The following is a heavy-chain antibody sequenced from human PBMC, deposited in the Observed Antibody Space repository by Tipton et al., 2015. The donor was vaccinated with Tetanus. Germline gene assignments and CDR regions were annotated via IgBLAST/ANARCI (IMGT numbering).Heavy chain of an antibody. CDR1: VGAIIDSY. V-gene: IGHV4-59*01. CDR2: IYYSGST. J-gene: IGHJ6*02. D-gene: IGHD3-22*01. CDR3: ARDDYYDGRGLYYYGLDI. Sequence: PGLVKPSETLSLNCTVSVGAIIDSYWGWIRQSPGKGLEWIGYIYYSGSTNYSPSLKSRVTISIDTSKSQFSLKMTSVTAADTGMYYCARDDYYDGRGLYYYGLDIWGQGTTVTVSS.